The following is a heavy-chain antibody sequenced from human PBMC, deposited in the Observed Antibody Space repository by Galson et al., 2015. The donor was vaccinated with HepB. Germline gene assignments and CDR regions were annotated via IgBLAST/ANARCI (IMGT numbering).Heavy chain of an antibody. Sequence: SVKVSCKASGYTFTRYGISWVRQAPGQGLEWMGWISAYNGNTNYAQKLQGRVTMTTDTSTSTAYMELRSLRSDDTAVYYCARASYGDYSYYYYGMDVWGQGTTVTVSS. J-gene: IGHJ6*02. CDR1: GYTFTRYG. CDR2: ISAYNGNT. D-gene: IGHD4-17*01. V-gene: IGHV1-18*01. CDR3: ARASYGDYSYYYYGMDV.